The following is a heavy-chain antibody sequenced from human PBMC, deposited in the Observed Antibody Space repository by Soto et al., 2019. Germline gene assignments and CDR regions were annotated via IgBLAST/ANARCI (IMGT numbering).Heavy chain of an antibody. V-gene: IGHV3-7*01. CDR2: IKQDGSEK. CDR3: ASVSSGWYDAFDI. Sequence: GGSPRLYCAASGFTFSSYWMSWVCQAPGKGLEWVANIKQDGSEKYYVDSVKGRFTISRDNAKNSLYLQMNSLRAEDTAVYYCASVSSGWYDAFDIWGQGTMVTVS. CDR1: GFTFSSYW. D-gene: IGHD6-19*01. J-gene: IGHJ3*02.